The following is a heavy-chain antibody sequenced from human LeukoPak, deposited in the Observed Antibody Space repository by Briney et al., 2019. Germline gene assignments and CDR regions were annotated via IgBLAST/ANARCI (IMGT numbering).Heavy chain of an antibody. V-gene: IGHV3-21*01. J-gene: IGHJ4*02. CDR1: GFTFSSYS. CDR3: TRASKWELSFDY. CDR2: ISSSSYI. Sequence: PGGSLRLSCAASGFTFSSYSMNWVRQAPGKGLEWVSSISSSSYIYYTDSVKGRFTISRDNAKNSLYLQMNSLRAEDTAVYYCTRASKWELSFDYWGQGTLVTVSS. D-gene: IGHD1-26*01.